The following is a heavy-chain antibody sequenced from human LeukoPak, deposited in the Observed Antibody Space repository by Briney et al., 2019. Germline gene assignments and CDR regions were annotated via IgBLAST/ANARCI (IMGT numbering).Heavy chain of an antibody. J-gene: IGHJ4*02. D-gene: IGHD6-19*01. CDR2: IKQDGSEK. Sequence: SGGSLRLSCAASGFTFNIYWMSWVRQAPGKGLEWVANIKQDGSEKYYVDSVKGRFTISRDNAKNSLYLQMNSLRAEDTAVYYCARGGSGGGWRYFDYWGQGALVTVSS. V-gene: IGHV3-7*05. CDR1: GFTFNIYW. CDR3: ARGGSGGGWRYFDY.